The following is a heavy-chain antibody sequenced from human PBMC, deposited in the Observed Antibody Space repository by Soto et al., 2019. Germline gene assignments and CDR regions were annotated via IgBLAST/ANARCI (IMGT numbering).Heavy chain of an antibody. V-gene: IGHV1-18*01. J-gene: IGHJ6*02. CDR3: ARGGYYDNSWGKLSHYGLDV. Sequence: QVQLAQSTGEVKKPGASVRVSCKATGYTFIRYGIAWVRQAPGQGFEWMGWISPYNDHTVYAQKFQGRVTMPADTSTRTVYMNLRGLKSADTAVYYCARGGYYDNSWGKLSHYGLDVWGQGTSVSVSS. CDR1: GYTFIRYG. CDR2: ISPYNDHT. D-gene: IGHD3-16*01.